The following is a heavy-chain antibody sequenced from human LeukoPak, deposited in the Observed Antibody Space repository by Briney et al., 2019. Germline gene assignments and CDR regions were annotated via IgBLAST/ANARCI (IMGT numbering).Heavy chain of an antibody. J-gene: IGHJ5*02. CDR1: GYTFTSYD. V-gene: IGHV1-8*01. CDR2: MNPNSGNT. Sequence: ASVKVSCKASGYTFTSYDINWVRQATGQGLEWMGWMNPNSGNTGYAQKFQDRVTMTRNTSISTAYMELSSLRSEDTAVYYCARADYYDSSGYYYEVWFDPWGQGTLVTVSS. CDR3: ARADYYDSSGYYYEVWFDP. D-gene: IGHD3-22*01.